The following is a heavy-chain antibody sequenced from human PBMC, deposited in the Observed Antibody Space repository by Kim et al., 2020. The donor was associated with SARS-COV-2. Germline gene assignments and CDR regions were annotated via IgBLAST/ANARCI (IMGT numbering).Heavy chain of an antibody. V-gene: IGHV2-5*01. J-gene: IGHJ5*02. D-gene: IGHD2-15*01. Sequence: SPSLKSRVTITKDTSKNQVVLTMTNMDPVDTATYYCARKIVVVVAAGFDPWGQGTLVTVSS. CDR3: ARKIVVVVAAGFDP.